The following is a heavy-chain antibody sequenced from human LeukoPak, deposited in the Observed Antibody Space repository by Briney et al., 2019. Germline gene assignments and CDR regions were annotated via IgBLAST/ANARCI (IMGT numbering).Heavy chain of an antibody. CDR1: GFTFSSYA. J-gene: IGHJ3*02. Sequence: RSGGSLRLSCAASGFTFSSYAMSWVRQAPGKGLEWVSAISGSGGSTYYADSVKGRFTISRDNAKNSLYLQMNSLRDEDTAVYYCARDPSDGDLGDAFDIWGQGTMVTVSS. CDR3: ARDPSDGDLGDAFDI. V-gene: IGHV3-23*01. D-gene: IGHD4-17*01. CDR2: ISGSGGST.